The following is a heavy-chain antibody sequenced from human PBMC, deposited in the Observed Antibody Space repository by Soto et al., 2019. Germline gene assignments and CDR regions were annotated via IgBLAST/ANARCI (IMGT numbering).Heavy chain of an antibody. CDR3: TTDPGDYEDF. J-gene: IGHJ4*02. D-gene: IGHD4-17*01. CDR1: GITFTNAW. Sequence: GGSLRLSCAASGITFTNAWMSWVRQAPGKGLEWVGRIKNKADGGTTDYAAPVRGRFTISRDDSKNTLFLQMNSLEIEDTAIYYCTTDPGDYEDFWGRGTLVTVSS. V-gene: IGHV3-15*01. CDR2: IKNKADGGTT.